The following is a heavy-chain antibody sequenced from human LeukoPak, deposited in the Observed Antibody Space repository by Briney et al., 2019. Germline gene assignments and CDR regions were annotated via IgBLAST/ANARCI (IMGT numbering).Heavy chain of an antibody. CDR2: IKQDGSEK. Sequence: GGSLRLSCAASGFTFSSYWMSWVRQAPGKGLEWVANIKQDGSEKYYVDSVKGRFTISRDNAKNSLYLQMNSLRAEDTAVYYCARHLRIITMVRGVIDYWGQGTLVTVSS. CDR1: GFTFSSYW. CDR3: ARHLRIITMVRGVIDY. D-gene: IGHD3-10*01. J-gene: IGHJ4*02. V-gene: IGHV3-7*01.